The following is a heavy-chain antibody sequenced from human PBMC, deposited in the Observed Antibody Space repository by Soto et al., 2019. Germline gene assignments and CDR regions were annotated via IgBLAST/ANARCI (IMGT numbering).Heavy chain of an antibody. J-gene: IGHJ2*01. CDR2: IGTVDDT. Sequence: EVQLVESGGGLVQPGGSLRLSCAASGFTFSNHHMHWVRQPTGKGLEWVSGIGTVDDTYYPGSVKGRFIISRENAKNSLYRQMNSLRAGDTAVYYCVRGGASGYGLYWYFDLWGSGTLVTVSS. V-gene: IGHV3-13*01. CDR1: GFTFSNHH. D-gene: IGHD5-12*01. CDR3: VRGGASGYGLYWYFDL.